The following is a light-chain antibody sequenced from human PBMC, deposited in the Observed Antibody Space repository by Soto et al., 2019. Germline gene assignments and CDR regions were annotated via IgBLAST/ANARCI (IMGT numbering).Light chain of an antibody. J-gene: IGLJ3*02. CDR2: EVS. CDR3: SSYTTSSTRV. CDR1: SCDVGGYNY. Sequence: QSALTQPASVSGSPGQSVTISCTGTSCDVGGYNYVSWYQQPPGKAPKLMIYEVSNRPSGLSNCFSGSKSGNTASLTISGLQAEDEADYYCSSYTTSSTRVFGGGTKLTVL. V-gene: IGLV2-14*01.